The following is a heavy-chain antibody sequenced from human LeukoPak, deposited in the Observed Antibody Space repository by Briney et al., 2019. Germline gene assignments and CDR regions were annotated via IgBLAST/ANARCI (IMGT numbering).Heavy chain of an antibody. V-gene: IGHV3-7*03. CDR1: GFTFSNYW. CDR2: IRVDGSEK. Sequence: GGSLRLSCAASGFTFSNYWMSWVRQAPGKGLEWVANIRVDGSEKYYLDSVKGRFTISRDNAKNSVYLQVNSLRTEDTAVYYCAREGGYSYGHNPFDYWGQGTLVTVSS. CDR3: AREGGYSYGHNPFDY. D-gene: IGHD5-18*01. J-gene: IGHJ4*02.